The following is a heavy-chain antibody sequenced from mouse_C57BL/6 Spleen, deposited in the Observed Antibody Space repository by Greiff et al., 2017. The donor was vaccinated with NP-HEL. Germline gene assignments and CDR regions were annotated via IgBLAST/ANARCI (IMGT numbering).Heavy chain of an antibody. CDR2: IYPRSGNT. D-gene: IGHD1-1*01. CDR3: AREAYDYEGAMDY. CDR1: GYTFTSYG. V-gene: IGHV1-81*01. Sequence: QVQLQQSGAELARPGASVKLSCKASGYTFTSYGISWVKQRTGQGLEWIGEIYPRSGNTYYNEKFKGKATLTADKSSSKAYMELRSLTSEDSAVYFCAREAYDYEGAMDYWGQGTSVTVSS. J-gene: IGHJ4*01.